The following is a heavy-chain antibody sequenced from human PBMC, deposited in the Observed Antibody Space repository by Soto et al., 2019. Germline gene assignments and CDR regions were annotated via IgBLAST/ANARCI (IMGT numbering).Heavy chain of an antibody. J-gene: IGHJ4*02. V-gene: IGHV1-69*06. D-gene: IGHD2-15*01. CDR2: IIPIFGTP. CDR3: ARVRWTLSLEESDAL. Sequence: SVKVSCKGSGGTFNAHAISWVRQAPGQGLEWMGGIIPIFGTPNYAQKFQGRLTINADTSTTTAYLELSSLRSDDTAVYFCARVRWTLSLEESDALWGQGTLVTVSS. CDR1: GGTFNAHA.